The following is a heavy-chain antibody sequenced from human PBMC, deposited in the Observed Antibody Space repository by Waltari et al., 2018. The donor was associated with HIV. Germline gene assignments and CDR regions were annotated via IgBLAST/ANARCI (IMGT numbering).Heavy chain of an antibody. Sequence: EVQLVESGGGLVKPGGSLRLSCAASGFTFSSYSMNWVRQAPGKGLEWVSAISSSSSYIYYADSVKGRFTISRDNAKNSLYLQMNSLRAEDTAVYYCAREGAGATTYWGQGTLVTVSS. D-gene: IGHD1-26*01. V-gene: IGHV3-21*01. CDR1: GFTFSSYS. CDR2: ISSSSSYI. CDR3: AREGAGATTY. J-gene: IGHJ4*02.